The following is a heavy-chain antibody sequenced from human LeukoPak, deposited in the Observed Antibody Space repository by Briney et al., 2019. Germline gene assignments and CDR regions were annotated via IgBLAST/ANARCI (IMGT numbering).Heavy chain of an antibody. V-gene: IGHV3-21*01. J-gene: IGHJ4*02. CDR2: ITSGSTYI. D-gene: IGHD3-22*01. CDR1: GFTFNRYW. Sequence: PGGSLRLSCAASGFTFNRYWMSWVRQAPGKGLEWVSSITSGSTYIFYADSVKGRFTISRDNAKNSLYLQMNSLRVEDTAVYYCARSINYDPDYWGQGTLVTVSS. CDR3: ARSINYDPDY.